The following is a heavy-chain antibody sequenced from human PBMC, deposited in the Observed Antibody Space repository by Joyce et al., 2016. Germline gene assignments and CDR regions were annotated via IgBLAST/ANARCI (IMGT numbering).Heavy chain of an antibody. Sequence: QVQLQQWGAGLLKPSETLSLTCAVSGGPFRGFFWTWVRQAPGKGQEWIGDINNSGVTNYNPSLKTRVTFSVDTSKNQFSLKLTSLSAADTAVYYCARSQWLAPLMYWGQGTPVTVSS. V-gene: IGHV4-34*01. D-gene: IGHD6-19*01. J-gene: IGHJ4*02. CDR2: INNSGVT. CDR3: ARSQWLAPLMY. CDR1: GGPFRGFF.